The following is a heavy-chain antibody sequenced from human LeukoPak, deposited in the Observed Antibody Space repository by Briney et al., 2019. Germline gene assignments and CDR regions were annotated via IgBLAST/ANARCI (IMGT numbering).Heavy chain of an antibody. J-gene: IGHJ3*02. V-gene: IGHV4-34*01. CDR2: INQSGGS. D-gene: IGHD3-10*01. CDR3: ASIHQVRGTDTFDI. Sequence: PSETLSLTCAVYGGSFSDYFWSWVRQPPGKGLEWIGEINQSGGSTYNPSLKSRVTMSVDTSKNQLSLKMTSVTAADTAVYYCASIHQVRGTDTFDIWGQGTMVTVS. CDR1: GGSFSDYF.